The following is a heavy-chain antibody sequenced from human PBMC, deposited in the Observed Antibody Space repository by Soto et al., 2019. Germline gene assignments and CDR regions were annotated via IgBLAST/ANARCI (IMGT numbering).Heavy chain of an antibody. J-gene: IGHJ4*02. CDR3: ASSHAGAHITAAVH. CDR1: GGSISSDGYS. Sequence: QLQLQEFGSGLVKPSQTLSLTCAVSGGSISSDGYSWSWIRQPPGKGLEWIGYIYHSGSTYYNPSLKSRVTISVDRSKNQFSLKLSSVTAADTAVYYCASSHAGAHITAAVHWGQGTLVTVSS. CDR2: IYHSGST. D-gene: IGHD6-13*01. V-gene: IGHV4-30-2*01.